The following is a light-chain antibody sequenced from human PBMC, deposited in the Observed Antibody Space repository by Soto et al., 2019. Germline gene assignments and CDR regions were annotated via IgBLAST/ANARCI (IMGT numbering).Light chain of an antibody. CDR2: GAS. J-gene: IGKJ1*01. V-gene: IGKV1-39*01. CDR1: QTISTY. CDR3: QESHSTPRT. Sequence: DIHMTQSPSTLSVSGRARVTMTCRARQTISTYLNWYQHKPGKAPNLLIYGASTLPSGVPSRFSGSGSGTDFTLTITSLQPEEFATYYCQESHSTPRTVGQGNKVDIK.